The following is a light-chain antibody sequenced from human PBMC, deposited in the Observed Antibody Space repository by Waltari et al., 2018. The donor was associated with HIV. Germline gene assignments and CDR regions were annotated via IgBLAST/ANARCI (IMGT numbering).Light chain of an antibody. Sequence: QSALTQPASVSGSPGQSITVSCSGPTTNGRDSMSVSWYQHHPGKAPKLIIYEVSRRPSGVSNRFSGSKSGNTASLTISGLLPDDEAEYFCTSYVSSSTPEFGGGTKLTVL. CDR3: TSYVSSSTPE. CDR2: EVS. CDR1: TTNGRDSMS. J-gene: IGLJ3*02. V-gene: IGLV2-14*01.